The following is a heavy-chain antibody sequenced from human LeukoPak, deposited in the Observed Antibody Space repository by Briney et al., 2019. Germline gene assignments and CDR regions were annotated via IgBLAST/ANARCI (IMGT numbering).Heavy chain of an antibody. V-gene: IGHV3-33*08. CDR3: ARAHDYDSSGYFDY. D-gene: IGHD3-22*01. CDR1: GFPFSSYV. Sequence: GGSLRLSCVASGFPFSSYVMHWVRQAPGKGLEWVAVIWYDGSNKYYADSVKGRFTISRDNSKNTLYLQMNSLRAEDTAVYYCARAHDYDSSGYFDYWGQGTLVTVSS. J-gene: IGHJ4*02. CDR2: IWYDGSNK.